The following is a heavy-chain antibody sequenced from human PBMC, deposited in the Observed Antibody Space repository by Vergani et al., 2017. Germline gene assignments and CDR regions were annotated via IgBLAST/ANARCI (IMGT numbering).Heavy chain of an antibody. J-gene: IGHJ5*02. Sequence: EVQLVQSGAEVKKPGESLKISCKGSGYSFTSYWIGWVRQMPGEGLEWMGIIYPGDSDTRYSPSFQGQVTISADKSLSTAYQQWSGRQASDTAMYCCARRGCSGGSCYPWFDPWGQGTLVTVSS. CDR3: ARRGCSGGSCYPWFDP. V-gene: IGHV5-51*01. D-gene: IGHD2-15*01. CDR1: GYSFTSYW. CDR2: IYPGDSDT.